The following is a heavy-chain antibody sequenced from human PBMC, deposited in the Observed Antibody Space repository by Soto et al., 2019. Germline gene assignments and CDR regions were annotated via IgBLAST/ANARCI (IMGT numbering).Heavy chain of an antibody. CDR1: GFTLSAYW. Sequence: GGSLRLSCAGSGFTLSAYWMHWVRQAPGRGLEWVSRLSSDGFGTAYADSVKGRFHISRDNARNTLFLQMNGLRDEDTAVYYCARDLGGPDYWGRGTLVTVSS. D-gene: IGHD3-16*01. V-gene: IGHV3-74*03. CDR3: ARDLGGPDY. J-gene: IGHJ4*02. CDR2: LSSDGFGT.